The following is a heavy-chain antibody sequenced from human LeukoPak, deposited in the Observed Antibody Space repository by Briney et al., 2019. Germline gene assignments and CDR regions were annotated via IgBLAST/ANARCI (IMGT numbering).Heavy chain of an antibody. J-gene: IGHJ4*02. CDR2: ISGSGGST. D-gene: IGHD3-22*01. V-gene: IGHV3-23*01. CDR1: GFTFSSYA. Sequence: GVSLRLSCAASGFTFSSYAMSWFRQAPGKGLEWVSAISGSGGSTYYADSVKGRFTISRDNAKNTLYLQMNSLRAEDTAVYYCAKAPVVVVITEGYYFDYWGQRALVTVSS. CDR3: AKAPVVVVITEGYYFDY.